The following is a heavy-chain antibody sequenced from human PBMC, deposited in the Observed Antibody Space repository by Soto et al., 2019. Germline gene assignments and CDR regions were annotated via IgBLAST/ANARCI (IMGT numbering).Heavy chain of an antibody. J-gene: IGHJ4*02. D-gene: IGHD6-19*01. V-gene: IGHV4-34*01. CDR1: GESFNGFY. CDR3: ARGEISGWYFDY. CDR2: INYSGRT. Sequence: SETLSLTCVVYGESFNGFYWNWIRQPPGKGLEWIGEINYSGRTNYNPSLRSRVTISIDTSKNQFSLKLSSVTDADTAVYYCARGEISGWYFDYWGQGTPVTVSS.